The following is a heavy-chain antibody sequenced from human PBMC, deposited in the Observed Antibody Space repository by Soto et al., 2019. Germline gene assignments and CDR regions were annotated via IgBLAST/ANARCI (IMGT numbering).Heavy chain of an antibody. J-gene: IGHJ5*02. V-gene: IGHV3-23*01. Sequence: GGSLRLSCAASGFTFSSYAMSWVRQAPGKGLEWVSAISGSGGSTYYADSVKGRFTISRDNSKNTLYLQMNSLRAEDTAVYYCAKDEIVLVPAATNWFAPWGQGTLVTVSS. CDR1: GFTFSSYA. CDR2: ISGSGGST. CDR3: AKDEIVLVPAATNWFAP. D-gene: IGHD2-2*01.